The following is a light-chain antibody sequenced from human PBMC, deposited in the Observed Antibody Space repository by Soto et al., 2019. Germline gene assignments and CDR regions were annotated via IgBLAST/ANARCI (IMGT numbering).Light chain of an antibody. CDR3: QQYGSSPLT. CDR2: GAS. V-gene: IGKV3-20*01. Sequence: VLTQYQGTLSLSPGERATLYCRASHSGSSNCLAWYQQKPGQAPRLLIYGASTRATGIPDRFSGSGSGTDFTLTISRLEPEDFAVYYCQQYGSSPLTFGGGTKVDIK. CDR1: HSGSSNC. J-gene: IGKJ4*01.